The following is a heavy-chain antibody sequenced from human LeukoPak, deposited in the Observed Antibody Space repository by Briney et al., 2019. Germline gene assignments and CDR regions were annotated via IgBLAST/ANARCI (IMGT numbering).Heavy chain of an antibody. J-gene: IGHJ4*02. CDR1: GGTFSSYA. Sequence: ASVKVSCKASGGTFSSYAINWVRQAPGQGHEWMGGIIPNFGTANYAQKCQGRVTITTDESTSTAYMELSSLRSEDTAVYYCASRPYDISGYYYIPFDYWGQGTLVTVSS. CDR2: IIPNFGTA. V-gene: IGHV1-69*05. D-gene: IGHD3-22*01. CDR3: ASRPYDISGYYYIPFDY.